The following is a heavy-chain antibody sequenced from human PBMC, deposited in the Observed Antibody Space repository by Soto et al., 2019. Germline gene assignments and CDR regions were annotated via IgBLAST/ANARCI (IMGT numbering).Heavy chain of an antibody. CDR1: SGSISRPSYY. J-gene: IGHJ4*02. CDR2: DYYSGSA. CDR3: ARKVAMTTRFDS. D-gene: IGHD4-4*01. V-gene: IGHV4-30-4*01. Sequence: SQTLSLTCTVSSGSISRPSYYWSWIRQAPGGGLEWIGYDYYSGSAYYNQSLRSRASISIDTSSNQFSLQLRLVTAADTAVYYCARKVAMTTRFDSWGQGVPVTAS.